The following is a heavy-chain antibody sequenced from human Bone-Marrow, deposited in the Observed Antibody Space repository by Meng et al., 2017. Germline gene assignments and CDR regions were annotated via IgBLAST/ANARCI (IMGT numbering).Heavy chain of an antibody. V-gene: IGHV3-53*01. CDR1: GFTVSSNY. Sequence: EGSLRLSCAASGFTVSSNYMSWVRQAPGKGLEWVSVIYSGGSTYYADSVKGRFTISRDNSKNTLYLQMNSLRAEDTAVYYCAKDSSTSCRNWFDPWGQGTLVTVSS. CDR2: IYSGGST. CDR3: AKDSSTSCRNWFDP. J-gene: IGHJ5*02. D-gene: IGHD2-2*01.